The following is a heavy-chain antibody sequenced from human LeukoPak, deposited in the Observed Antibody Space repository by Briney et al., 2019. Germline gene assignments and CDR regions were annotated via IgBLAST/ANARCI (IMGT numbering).Heavy chain of an antibody. D-gene: IGHD5-24*01. V-gene: IGHV5-51*01. CDR3: ARATGWLQLTNDAFDI. CDR1: GYSFTSYW. Sequence: GESLKISCKGSGYSFTSYWIGWVRQMPGKGLEWMGIIYPGDSDTRYSPSFQGQVTISADKSISTAYLQWSSLKASDTAMYYCARATGWLQLTNDAFDIRGQGTMVTVSS. J-gene: IGHJ3*02. CDR2: IYPGDSDT.